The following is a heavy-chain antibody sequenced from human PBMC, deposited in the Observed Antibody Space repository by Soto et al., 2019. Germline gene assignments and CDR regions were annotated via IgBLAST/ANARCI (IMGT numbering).Heavy chain of an antibody. J-gene: IGHJ4*02. V-gene: IGHV1-3*01. CDR3: ARWDYDSSGYRRFDY. Sequence: QVQLVQSGAEVKKPGASVKVSCKASGYTFTSYAMHWVRQAPGQRLEWMGWINAGNGNTKYSQKFQGRVTITRDTSATTAYMELSSLRSEDTAVYYCARWDYDSSGYRRFDYWGQGTLVTVSS. CDR1: GYTFTSYA. CDR2: INAGNGNT. D-gene: IGHD3-22*01.